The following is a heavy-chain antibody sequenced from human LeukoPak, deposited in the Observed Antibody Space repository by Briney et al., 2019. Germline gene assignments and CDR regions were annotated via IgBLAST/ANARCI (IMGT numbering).Heavy chain of an antibody. CDR1: GGSFSGYY. D-gene: IGHD3-10*01. CDR2: INHSGST. V-gene: IGHV4-34*01. J-gene: IGHJ4*02. Sequence: KPSETLSLTCAVYGGSFSGYYWSWIRQPPGKGLEWIGEINHSGSTNYNPSLKSRVTISVDTSKNQFSLKLSSVTAADTAVYYCARTRFGGPYFEYWGQGTLVTVSS. CDR3: ARTRFGGPYFEY.